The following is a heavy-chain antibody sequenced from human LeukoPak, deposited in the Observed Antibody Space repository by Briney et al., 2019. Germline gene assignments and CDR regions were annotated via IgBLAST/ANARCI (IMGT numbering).Heavy chain of an antibody. V-gene: IGHV3-30*04. J-gene: IGHJ6*03. CDR1: GFTFSSYA. CDR3: ARAAHFTMIGSMGYMDV. CDR2: ISYDGSNK. Sequence: PGGSLRLSCAASGFTFSSYAMHWVRQAPGKGLEWVAVISYDGSNKYYADSVKGRFTISRDNSKNTLYLQMNSLRAEDTAVYYCARAAHFTMIGSMGYMDVWGKGTTVTVSS. D-gene: IGHD3-22*01.